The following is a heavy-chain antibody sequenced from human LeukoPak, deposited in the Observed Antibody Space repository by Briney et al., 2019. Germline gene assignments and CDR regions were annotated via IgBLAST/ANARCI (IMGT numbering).Heavy chain of an antibody. CDR2: IYPDDSDT. Sequence: PGDSLKISCKGLGYNFTSYWVAWVRQMPGKGLEWLGDIYPDDSDTRYSPSFQGRVVLSADKSTNTAYLHWTTLKASDTAMYYCVRQEVAPDDFWSRDFNLKNWFDTWGPGTLVTVSS. V-gene: IGHV5-51*01. CDR1: GYNFTSYW. CDR3: VRQEVAPDDFWSRDFNLKNWFDT. D-gene: IGHD3-3*01. J-gene: IGHJ5*02.